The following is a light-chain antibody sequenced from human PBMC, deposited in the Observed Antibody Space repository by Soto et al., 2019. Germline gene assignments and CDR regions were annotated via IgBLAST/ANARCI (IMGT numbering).Light chain of an antibody. V-gene: IGKV3-20*01. CDR3: QQYGGSPLVT. J-gene: IGKJ4*01. Sequence: ETVLTQSPGTLSLSPGERATLSCRASQSISSGYLAWYQQRPGQAPRLLISGASNRATGIPDRFSGSGSGTDFTFTISRLEPEDFAVYYCQQYGGSPLVTFGGGTKVEIK. CDR2: GAS. CDR1: QSISSGY.